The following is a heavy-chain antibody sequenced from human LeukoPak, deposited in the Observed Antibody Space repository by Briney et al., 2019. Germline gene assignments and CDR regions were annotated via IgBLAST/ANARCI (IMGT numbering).Heavy chain of an antibody. Sequence: PGGSLRLSCAASGFTFSSYSMNWVRQAPGKGLEWVSSISSSSSYIYYADSVKGRFIISRDNAKNSLYLQMNSLRAEDTAVYYCARSRDQLLFGAFDPWGQGTLVTVSS. V-gene: IGHV3-21*01. CDR1: GFTFSSYS. CDR2: ISSSSSYI. J-gene: IGHJ5*02. CDR3: ARSRDQLLFGAFDP. D-gene: IGHD2-2*01.